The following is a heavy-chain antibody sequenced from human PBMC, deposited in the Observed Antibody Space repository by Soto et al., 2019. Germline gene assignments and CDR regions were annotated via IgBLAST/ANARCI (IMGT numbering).Heavy chain of an antibody. D-gene: IGHD3-10*01. J-gene: IGHJ6*02. CDR2: ISGSGGST. CDR1: GFTFSSYA. CDR3: AKDNGRTLWFGESYLKLGMDV. Sequence: PGGSLRLSCAASGFTFSSYAMSWVRQAPGKGLEWVSAISGSGGSTYYADSVKGRFTISRDNSKNTLYLQMNSLRAEDTAVYYCAKDNGRTLWFGESYLKLGMDVWGQGTTVTVSS. V-gene: IGHV3-23*01.